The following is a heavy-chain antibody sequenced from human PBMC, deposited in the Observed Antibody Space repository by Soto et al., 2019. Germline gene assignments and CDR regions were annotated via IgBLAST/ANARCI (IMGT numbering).Heavy chain of an antibody. CDR3: ARVSSIAARRSFDS. Sequence: ASVKVSCKASGYTFTSHDINLVRQATGQGLEWMGWLNPYNGKTAYAQTFQGRVTMTWNATTGTVYLELSSLRSEDTAMYYCARVSSIAARRSFDSWGQGTLVTVSS. J-gene: IGHJ4*02. CDR1: GYTFTSHD. D-gene: IGHD6-6*01. V-gene: IGHV1-8*01. CDR2: LNPYNGKT.